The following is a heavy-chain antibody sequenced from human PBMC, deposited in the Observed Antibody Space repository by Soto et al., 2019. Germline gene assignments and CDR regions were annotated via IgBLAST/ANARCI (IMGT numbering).Heavy chain of an antibody. V-gene: IGHV1-58*01. CDR1: GFTFTSSA. CDR2: IVVGSGNT. CDR3: AASFIVGATTRVAPFDY. J-gene: IGHJ4*02. Sequence: SVKVSCKASGFTFTSSAVQWVRQARGQRLEWIGWIVVGSGNTNYAQKFQERVTITRDMSTSTAYMELSSLRSEDTAVYYCAASFIVGATTRVAPFDYWGQGTLVTVSS. D-gene: IGHD1-26*01.